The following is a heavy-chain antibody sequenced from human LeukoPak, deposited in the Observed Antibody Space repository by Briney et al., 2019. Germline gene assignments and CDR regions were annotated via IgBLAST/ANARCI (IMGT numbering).Heavy chain of an antibody. Sequence: GSLRLSCAASGFTFSSYAMSWVRQAPGKGLEWVSAISGSGGSTYYADSVKGRFTISRDNSKTTLYLQMTSQSAEDTAVYYCAKRGTELELADWGQGTLVTVSS. CDR3: AKRGTELELAD. V-gene: IGHV3-23*01. D-gene: IGHD1-7*01. J-gene: IGHJ4*02. CDR1: GFTFSSYA. CDR2: ISGSGGST.